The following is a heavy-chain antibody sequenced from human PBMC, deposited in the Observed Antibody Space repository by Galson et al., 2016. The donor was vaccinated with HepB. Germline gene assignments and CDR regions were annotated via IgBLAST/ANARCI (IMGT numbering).Heavy chain of an antibody. CDR1: GDSVSSNSAG. V-gene: IGHV6-1*01. CDR2: TFYRSNWQN. Sequence: CAISGDSVSSNSAGWNWIRQSPSRGLEWLGRTFYRSNWQNDYAESVKSRITINPDTSKNQFSLQLNSVTPDDTATYYCARNEASNHFYAMDVWGQGTTVTVSS. CDR3: ARNEASNHFYAMDV. J-gene: IGHJ6*02. D-gene: IGHD1-14*01.